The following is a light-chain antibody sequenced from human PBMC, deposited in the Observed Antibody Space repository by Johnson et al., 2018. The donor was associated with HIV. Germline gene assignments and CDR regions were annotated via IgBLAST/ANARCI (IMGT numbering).Light chain of an antibody. CDR3: GIWDASLSPLYF. Sequence: QSVLTQPPSLSAAPGQRVSISCSGNSSNIENYFVSWYQPLPDAAPTLLIYEDNKRPSGIPDRFSGSKSGATATLGITALQTGDEADYYCGIWDASLSPLYFFGSGTTITVL. J-gene: IGLJ1*01. V-gene: IGLV1-51*02. CDR1: SSNIENYF. CDR2: EDN.